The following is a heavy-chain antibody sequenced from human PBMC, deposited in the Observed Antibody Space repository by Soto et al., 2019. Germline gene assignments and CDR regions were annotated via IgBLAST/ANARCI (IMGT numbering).Heavy chain of an antibody. CDR3: ARAAHYSSPFRWFDP. Sequence: QVQLQESGPGLVKPPQTLSLTCTVSGGSISSGGYYWGRIRQHPGKALEWIGYIYYSGGTYYNPSLKSRVTISVDTSKSQFSLQLSSVTAADTAVYYCARAAHYSSPFRWFDPWGQGTLVTVSS. D-gene: IGHD6-13*01. J-gene: IGHJ5*02. V-gene: IGHV4-31*03. CDR2: IYYSGGT. CDR1: GGSISSGGYY.